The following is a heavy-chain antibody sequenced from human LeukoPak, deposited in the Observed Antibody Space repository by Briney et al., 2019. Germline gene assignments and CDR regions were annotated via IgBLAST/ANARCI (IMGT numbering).Heavy chain of an antibody. J-gene: IGHJ4*02. V-gene: IGHV1-18*01. Sequence: ASVTVSCKASGYTFTSYGISWVRQAPGQGLEWMGWISAYNGNTNYAQKLQGRVTMTTDTSTSTAYMELRSLRSADTAVYYCARENYYDSSGYSLDYWGQGTLVTVSS. CDR2: ISAYNGNT. D-gene: IGHD3-22*01. CDR1: GYTFTSYG. CDR3: ARENYYDSSGYSLDY.